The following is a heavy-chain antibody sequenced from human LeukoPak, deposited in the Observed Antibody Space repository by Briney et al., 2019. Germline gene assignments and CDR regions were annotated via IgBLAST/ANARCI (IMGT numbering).Heavy chain of an antibody. Sequence: ETLSLTCAVYGGSFSGYYWSWIRQPPGKGLEWIGEINHSGSTNYNPSLKSRVTISVDTSKNQFSLKLSSVTAADTAVYYCARAPNWNYVWFDPWGQGTLVTVSS. CDR1: GGSFSGYY. D-gene: IGHD1-7*01. J-gene: IGHJ5*02. V-gene: IGHV4-34*01. CDR2: INHSGST. CDR3: ARAPNWNYVWFDP.